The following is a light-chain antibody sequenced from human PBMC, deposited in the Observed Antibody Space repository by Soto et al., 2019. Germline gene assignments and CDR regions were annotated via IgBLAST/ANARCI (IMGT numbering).Light chain of an antibody. CDR1: QSVSSSSY. CDR3: RQYGSSPAYT. CDR2: GAS. V-gene: IGKV3-20*01. Sequence: EIVLTQSPGTLSLSPGERATLSCRASQSVSSSSYLAWYQQKPGQAPRLLIYGASSRATGIPDRFSGSGSATGFTLTISRLEPDDFAVYYCRQYGSSPAYTFGQGTKLEIK. J-gene: IGKJ2*01.